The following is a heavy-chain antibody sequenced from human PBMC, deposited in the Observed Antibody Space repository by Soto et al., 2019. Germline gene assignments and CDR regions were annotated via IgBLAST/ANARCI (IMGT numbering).Heavy chain of an antibody. CDR3: ARGGEYTYGNFDY. CDR1: GGSFSGYY. V-gene: IGHV4-34*09. Sequence: SETLSLTCAVYGGSFSGYYWSWIRQHPGQGLEWIGYSYCSGGTYYNPSLKSRVTISLDTSRNYFSLRLTSVTAADTAVYYCARGGEYTYGNFDYWGQGSLVTVSS. J-gene: IGHJ4*02. D-gene: IGHD5-18*01. CDR2: SYCSGGT.